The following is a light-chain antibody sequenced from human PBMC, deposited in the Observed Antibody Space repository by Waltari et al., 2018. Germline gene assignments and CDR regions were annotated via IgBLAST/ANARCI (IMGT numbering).Light chain of an antibody. V-gene: IGLV2-14*03. J-gene: IGLJ3*02. CDR1: SNDIGDYNY. CDR3: TSFSTISTSL. Sequence: QSALTQPASVSGSPGPSITIPCTGTSNDIGDYNYVSWYQHKSGKAPKLMVYAVTERPSGVSNRFSGSKSGNTASLTISGLQADDEADYYCTSFSTISTSLFGGGTKVTVL. CDR2: AVT.